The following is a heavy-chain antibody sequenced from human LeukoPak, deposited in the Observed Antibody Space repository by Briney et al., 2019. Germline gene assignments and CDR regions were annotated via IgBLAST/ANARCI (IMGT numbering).Heavy chain of an antibody. D-gene: IGHD3-3*01. CDR2: INPNSGGT. Sequence: ASVKVSCKASGYTFTGYYMHWVRQAPGQGLEWTGWINPNSGGTNYAQKFQGRVTTTRDTSISTAYMELSRLRSDDTAVYYCARVQTIFGVVIFENWFDPWGQGTLVTVSS. CDR3: ARVQTIFGVVIFENWFDP. J-gene: IGHJ5*02. V-gene: IGHV1-2*02. CDR1: GYTFTGYY.